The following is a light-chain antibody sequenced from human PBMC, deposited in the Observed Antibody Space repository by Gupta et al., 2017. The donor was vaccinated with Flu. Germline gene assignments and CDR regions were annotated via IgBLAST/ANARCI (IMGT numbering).Light chain of an antibody. CDR2: DAS. V-gene: IGKV3-11*01. CDR3: QQRSNWPPIT. Sequence: ERAILSCRASQSVSSYLAWYQQKPGQAPRLLIYDASNRATGIPARFSGSGSGTDFTLTISSLEPEDFAVYYCQQRSNWPPITFGQGTRLEIK. CDR1: QSVSSY. J-gene: IGKJ5*01.